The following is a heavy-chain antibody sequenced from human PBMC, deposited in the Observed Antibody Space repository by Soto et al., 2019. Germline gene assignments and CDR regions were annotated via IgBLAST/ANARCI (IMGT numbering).Heavy chain of an antibody. Sequence: PGGSLRLSCAASGVTFRSYAMSWVRQAPGKGMEWVATITGTGTSTYFADSVMSRFTISRDNSRYTLFLQLDSLRAEDTTVFYFAKTQWPQWLITNYIDSWGQGPLVTVSS. V-gene: IGHV3-23*01. J-gene: IGHJ4*02. CDR2: ITGTGTST. CDR1: GVTFRSYA. CDR3: AKTQWPQWLITNYIDS. D-gene: IGHD6-19*01.